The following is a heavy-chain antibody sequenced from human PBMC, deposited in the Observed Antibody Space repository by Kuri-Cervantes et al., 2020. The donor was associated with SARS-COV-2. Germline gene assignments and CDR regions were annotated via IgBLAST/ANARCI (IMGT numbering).Heavy chain of an antibody. CDR2: IYSSGST. V-gene: IGHV3-53*01. CDR3: ARGRGPGDFWSGLNWFDP. CDR1: GFTVNSNY. Sequence: GESLKISGAASGFTVNSNYMSWVRQAPGKGLEWVSVIYSSGSTNYADSVKGRFTIYRDNFKNTLYLRMSRLRAEDTAVYYCARGRGPGDFWSGLNWFDPRGQGTLVTVSS. J-gene: IGHJ5*02. D-gene: IGHD3-3*01.